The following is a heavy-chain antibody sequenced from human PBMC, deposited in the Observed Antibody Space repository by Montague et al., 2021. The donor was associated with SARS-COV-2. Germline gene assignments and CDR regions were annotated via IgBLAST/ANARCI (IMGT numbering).Heavy chain of an antibody. J-gene: IGHJ5*02. CDR2: IYYSGST. CDR3: ARQGDQLLLEYWFDP. V-gene: IGHV4-39*01. Sequence: SETLSLTCTVSGGSISSSSYYWGWIRHPPGKGLEWIGSIYYSGSTYYNPSLKSRVTISVDTSKNQFSLKLSSVTAADTAVYYCARQGDQLLLEYWFDPWGQGTLVTVSS. D-gene: IGHD2-2*01. CDR1: GGSISSSSYY.